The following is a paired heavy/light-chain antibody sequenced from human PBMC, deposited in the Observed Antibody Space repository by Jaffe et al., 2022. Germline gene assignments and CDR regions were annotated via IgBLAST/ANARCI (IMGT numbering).Light chain of an antibody. CDR1: SSDVGGYNY. CDR2: DVS. Sequence: QSALTQPASVSGSPGQSITISCTGSSSDVGGYNYVSWYQQHPNKAPKLIIYDVSHRPSGISNRFSGSKSGNTASLTISGLQAEDEADYYCNSYRSSSTSNWVFGGGTKLTVL. J-gene: IGLJ3*02. CDR3: NSYRSSSTSNWV. V-gene: IGLV2-14*03.
Heavy chain of an antibody. J-gene: IGHJ6*03. CDR1: GYSFSGYG. V-gene: IGHV1-18*01. CDR3: ARVPLHCSGGSCYLTYYYFMDV. Sequence: QVQLVQSGTEVKNPGASVKVSCKASGYSFSGYGFTWVRQAPGQGLEWMGWISGYNGDTKYAQNLQGRFTMTTDTSTSTVYMELRSLRSDDTAVYYCARVPLHCSGGSCYLTYYYFMDVWGKGTTVIVSS. CDR2: ISGYNGDT. D-gene: IGHD2-15*01.